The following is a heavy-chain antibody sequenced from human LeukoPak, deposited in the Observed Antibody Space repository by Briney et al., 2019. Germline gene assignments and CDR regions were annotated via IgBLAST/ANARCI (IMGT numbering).Heavy chain of an antibody. D-gene: IGHD1-26*01. V-gene: IGHV3-30-3*02. CDR2: ISYDGSNK. J-gene: IGHJ4*02. Sequence: GGSLRLSCAASGFTFSSYAMHWVRQAPGKGLEWVAVISYDGSNKYYADSVKGRFTISRDNSKNSLYLQMNSLRAEDTAVYYCAKDQAASGSYHPVFDYWGQGTLVTVSS. CDR3: AKDQAASGSYHPVFDY. CDR1: GFTFSSYA.